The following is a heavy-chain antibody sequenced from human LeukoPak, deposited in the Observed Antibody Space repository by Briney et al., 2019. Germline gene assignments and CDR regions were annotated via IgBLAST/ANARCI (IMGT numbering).Heavy chain of an antibody. D-gene: IGHD3-16*02. CDR2: INHSGST. CDR1: GGSFSGYY. V-gene: IGHV4-34*01. Sequence: PSETLSLTCAVYGGSFSGYYWSWIRQPPGKGLEWIGEINHSGSTNYNPSLKSRVTISVDTSKNQFSLKLSSVTAADTAVYYCARGRCDYVWGSYRRFDYWGQGTLVTVSS. CDR3: ARGRCDYVWGSYRRFDY. J-gene: IGHJ4*02.